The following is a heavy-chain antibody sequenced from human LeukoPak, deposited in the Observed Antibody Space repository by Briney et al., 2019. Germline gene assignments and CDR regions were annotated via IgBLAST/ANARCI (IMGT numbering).Heavy chain of an antibody. D-gene: IGHD1-14*01. Sequence: GGSLRLSCAASGFTLNSYLMSWVRQAPGRGLEWVVNIKKDGSEESYLDSVKGRFTVSRDNAKNSLFLQMNSLRGEDTAVYYCARSNPNRNALDLWGQGTMVTISS. CDR2: IKKDGSEE. CDR1: GFTLNSYL. J-gene: IGHJ3*01. V-gene: IGHV3-7*01. CDR3: ARSNPNRNALDL.